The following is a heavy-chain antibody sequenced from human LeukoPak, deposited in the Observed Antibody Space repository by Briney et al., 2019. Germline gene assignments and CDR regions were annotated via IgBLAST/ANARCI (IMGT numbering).Heavy chain of an antibody. J-gene: IGHJ6*02. Sequence: SVKVSCKASGGTFSSYAISWVRQAPGQGLEWMGGIIPIFGTANYAQKFQGRVTITADESTSTAYMELSSLRSEDTAGYYCARGKSSPSYYYYGMDVWGQGTTVTVSS. D-gene: IGHD6-13*01. CDR2: IIPIFGTA. V-gene: IGHV1-69*13. CDR3: ARGKSSPSYYYYGMDV. CDR1: GGTFSSYA.